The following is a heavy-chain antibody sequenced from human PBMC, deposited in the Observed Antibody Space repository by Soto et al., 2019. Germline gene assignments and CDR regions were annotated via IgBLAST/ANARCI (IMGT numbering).Heavy chain of an antibody. J-gene: IGHJ6*02. Sequence: ASVKVSCKASGYTFTGYYIHWVRQAPGQGLEWMGWINPNSGGTNYAQKFQGRVTMTRDTSISTAYMELSRLRSDDTAVYYCAKAGSWYLFYYYGMDVWGQGTTVTVSS. CDR2: INPNSGGT. V-gene: IGHV1-2*02. CDR3: AKAGSWYLFYYYGMDV. CDR1: GYTFTGYY. D-gene: IGHD6-13*01.